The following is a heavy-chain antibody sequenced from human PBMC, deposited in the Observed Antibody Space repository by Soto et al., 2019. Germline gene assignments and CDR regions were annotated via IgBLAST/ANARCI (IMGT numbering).Heavy chain of an antibody. Sequence: QVQLQESGPGLVKPSQTLSLTCTVSGGSISSGGNSWSWIRQHSGKGLEWIGYIYYRGSTYYNPSLQSRLTISLDTSKNQFSLKLSSVTAADTAVYYCARGVLRTFDYWGQGTLVTVSS. CDR1: GGSISSGGNS. CDR2: IYYRGST. J-gene: IGHJ4*02. V-gene: IGHV4-31*03. CDR3: ARGVLRTFDY.